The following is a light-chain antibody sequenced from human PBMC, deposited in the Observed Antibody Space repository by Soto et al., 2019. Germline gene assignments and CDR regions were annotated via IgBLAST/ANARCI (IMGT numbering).Light chain of an antibody. CDR3: QHYGGLWT. Sequence: MTQSPSTLSPSVGDRITISCRASQSIGNRLAWYQQKPGTAPKVLIYDASTLESGVPLRFSGSGSGTNFILTISSLQPDDFATYYCQHYGGLWTFGLGTKVDIK. V-gene: IGKV1-5*01. J-gene: IGKJ1*01. CDR1: QSIGNR. CDR2: DAS.